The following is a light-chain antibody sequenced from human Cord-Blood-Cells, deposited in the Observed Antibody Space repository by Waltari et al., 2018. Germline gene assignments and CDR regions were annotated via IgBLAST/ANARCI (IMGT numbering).Light chain of an antibody. CDR1: QDISNY. J-gene: IGKJ5*01. CDR3: QQYDNLPIP. CDR2: DAS. V-gene: IGKV1-33*01. Sequence: DIQMTQSPSSLSASVGDRVTITCQASQDISNYLNWYQQKPGKAPKLLIYDASNLETGVPSKFSGSGSGTDFTFSISNLQPEDIATYYCQQYDNLPIPFGQGTRLEIK.